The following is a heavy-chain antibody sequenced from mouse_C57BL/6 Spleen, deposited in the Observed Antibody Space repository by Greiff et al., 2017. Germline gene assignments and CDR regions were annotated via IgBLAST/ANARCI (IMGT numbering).Heavy chain of an antibody. CDR2: IYPGDGDT. CDR1: GYAFSRYW. V-gene: IGHV1-80*01. CDR3: ARGAYFDV. Sequence: QVQLKQSGAELVKPGASVKISCKASGYAFSRYWMNWVKQRPGKGLEWIGQIYPGDGDTNYNGKFTGKATLTADKSSSTAYMQLSSLTSEDSAVYFCARGAYFDVWGTGTTVTVSS. J-gene: IGHJ1*03.